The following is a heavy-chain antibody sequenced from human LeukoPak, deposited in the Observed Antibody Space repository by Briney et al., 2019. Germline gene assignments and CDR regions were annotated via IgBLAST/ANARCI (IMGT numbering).Heavy chain of an antibody. CDR3: AREKIGYYDSSGRGWFDP. D-gene: IGHD3-22*01. CDR1: GGSITSVSYS. Sequence: SETLSLTCTVSGGSITSVSYSWSWIRQPAGKGLEWIGRIYSSGSTNYNPSLKSRVTISVDTSKKQFSLKLNSVTAADTAVYYCAREKIGYYDSSGRGWFDPWGQGTLVTVSS. V-gene: IGHV4-61*02. CDR2: IYSSGST. J-gene: IGHJ5*02.